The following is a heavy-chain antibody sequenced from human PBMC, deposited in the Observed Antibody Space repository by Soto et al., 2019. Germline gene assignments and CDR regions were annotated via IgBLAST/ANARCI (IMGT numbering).Heavy chain of an antibody. J-gene: IGHJ4*02. CDR3: ARGGPHRRITGTTVFRYYFDY. Sequence: QVQLQESGPGLVKPSQTLSLTCTVSGGSISSGGYYWSWIRQHPGKGLEWIGYIYYSGSPYYKPSLKSRVTISVSTSKNQFSLKLSSVTAADTAVYYCARGGPHRRITGTTVFRYYFDYWGQGTLVTVSS. CDR2: IYYSGSP. V-gene: IGHV4-31*03. CDR1: GGSISSGGYY. D-gene: IGHD1-7*01.